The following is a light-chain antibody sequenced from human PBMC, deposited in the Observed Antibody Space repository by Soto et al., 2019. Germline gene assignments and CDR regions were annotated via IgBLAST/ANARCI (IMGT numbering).Light chain of an antibody. Sequence: QSALTQPASVSGSPGQSITISCTGTSSDVGGYNYVSWYQQHPSKAPKLMIYDVSNRPSGVSNRFSGSKSGNTASLTISGLQAEDEADYYCSSYTSSSKRVFGGGTKLTVL. CDR1: SSDVGGYNY. CDR3: SSYTSSSKRV. CDR2: DVS. J-gene: IGLJ2*01. V-gene: IGLV2-14*01.